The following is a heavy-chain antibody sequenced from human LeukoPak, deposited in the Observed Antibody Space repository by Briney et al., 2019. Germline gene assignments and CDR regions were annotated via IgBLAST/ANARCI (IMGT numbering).Heavy chain of an antibody. V-gene: IGHV3-74*01. CDR1: GFTFSSYW. Sequence: GGSLRLSCAASGFTFSSYWMHWVRQAPGKGLVWVSRINSDASSTSYADSVKGRFTISRDNAENTLYLQMNSLRAEDTTVYYCARERILVGATATDYFDYWGQGTLVTVSS. J-gene: IGHJ4*02. D-gene: IGHD1-26*01. CDR2: INSDASST. CDR3: ARERILVGATATDYFDY.